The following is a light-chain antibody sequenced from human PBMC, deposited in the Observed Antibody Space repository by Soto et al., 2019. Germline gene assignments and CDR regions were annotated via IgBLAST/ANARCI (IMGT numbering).Light chain of an antibody. CDR1: SRDVGGYHY. V-gene: IGLV2-11*01. CDR2: DVN. J-gene: IGLJ2*01. Sequence: QPALTQPRSVSGSPGQSVTLSCTGTSRDVGGYHYVSWYQHHPGKAPKIIIFDVNKRPSGVPDRFSGSKSGNTASLTISGLQTEDEADYYCCSYAGSYTLVFGGGTKVTVL. CDR3: CSYAGSYTLV.